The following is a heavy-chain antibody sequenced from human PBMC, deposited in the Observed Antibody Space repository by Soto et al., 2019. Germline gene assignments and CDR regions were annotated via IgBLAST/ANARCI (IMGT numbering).Heavy chain of an antibody. V-gene: IGHV3-30-3*01. CDR3: ARDGWLYYDSTIQGMDV. Sequence: QVQLVESGGGVVQPGRSLRLSCAAAGFTFSSYAIHWVRQAPGKGLEWVAVISYDGSNKDYADSVKGRFIISRDNSKNTLYLQMNSLRAEDTDVYHCARDGWLYYDSTIQGMDVWGQGTTVTVSS. D-gene: IGHD3-22*01. J-gene: IGHJ6*02. CDR1: GFTFSSYA. CDR2: ISYDGSNK.